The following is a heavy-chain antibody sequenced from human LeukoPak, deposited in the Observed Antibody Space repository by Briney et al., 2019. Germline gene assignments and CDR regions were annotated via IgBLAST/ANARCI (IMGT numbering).Heavy chain of an antibody. Sequence: GGSLRLSCAASGFTFSDYYMSWIRQPPGKGREWFSYISSSGSTIYYADSVKGRFTISRDNAKNSLYLQMNSLRAEDTAVYYCARGDDYSNHNDYWGQGTLVTVSS. CDR2: ISSSGSTI. J-gene: IGHJ4*02. CDR3: ARGDDYSNHNDY. D-gene: IGHD4-11*01. CDR1: GFTFSDYY. V-gene: IGHV3-11*04.